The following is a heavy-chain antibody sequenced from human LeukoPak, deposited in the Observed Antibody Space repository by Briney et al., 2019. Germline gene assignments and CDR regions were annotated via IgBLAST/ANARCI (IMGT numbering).Heavy chain of an antibody. J-gene: IGHJ4*02. CDR3: ARPGLGGAWYYFDY. V-gene: IGHV5-51*01. CDR2: IFPSDSDA. CDR1: GYSFSDYW. D-gene: IGHD6-19*01. Sequence: GESLKISCKGSGYSFSDYWIAWVRQMPGKGLEWMGIIFPSDSDARYSPSFQSQVTFSADKSVTTAYLQWSSLQASDTAMYYCARPGLGGAWYYFDYWGQGTLVTVSS.